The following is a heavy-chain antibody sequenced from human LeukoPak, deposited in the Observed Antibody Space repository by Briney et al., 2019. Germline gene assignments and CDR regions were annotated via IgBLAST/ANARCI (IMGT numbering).Heavy chain of an antibody. J-gene: IGHJ4*02. D-gene: IGHD2-15*01. V-gene: IGHV4-39*01. CDR1: GGSISSSSYY. CDR3: ARLPRGSSYFDY. Sequence: SETLSLTCTVSGGSISSSSYYWGWIRQPPGKGLEWIGSIYYSGSTYYNPSLKSRVTISVDTSKNQFSLKLSSVTAADTAVYYCARLPRGSSYFDYWGQGTLVTVSS. CDR2: IYYSGST.